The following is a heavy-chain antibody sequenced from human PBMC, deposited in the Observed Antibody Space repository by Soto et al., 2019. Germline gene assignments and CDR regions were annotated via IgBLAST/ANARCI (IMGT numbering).Heavy chain of an antibody. J-gene: IGHJ4*02. Sequence: PGGSLRLSCAASGFTFSDYYMSWIRQAPGKGLEWVSYISSSGSTIYYADSVKGRFTISRDNAKNSLYLQMNSLRAEDTAVYYCAREVNVPDVTPFDYWGQGTLVTVSS. CDR3: AREVNVPDVTPFDY. CDR1: GFTFSDYY. D-gene: IGHD3-16*01. V-gene: IGHV3-11*01. CDR2: ISSSGSTI.